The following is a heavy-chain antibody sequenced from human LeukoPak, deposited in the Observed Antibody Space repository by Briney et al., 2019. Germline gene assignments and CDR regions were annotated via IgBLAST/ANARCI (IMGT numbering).Heavy chain of an antibody. CDR2: IYYSGST. J-gene: IGHJ4*02. CDR1: GGSISNYY. V-gene: IGHV4-59*08. CDR3: ARLYPQGV. D-gene: IGHD3-16*01. Sequence: PSETLSLTCTVSGGSISNYYWSWIRQPPGKGLEWIGYIYYSGSTNYNPSLKSRVTISVDTSKNQFSLKLTSVTAADTAVYYCARLYPQGVWGQGTLVTVSS.